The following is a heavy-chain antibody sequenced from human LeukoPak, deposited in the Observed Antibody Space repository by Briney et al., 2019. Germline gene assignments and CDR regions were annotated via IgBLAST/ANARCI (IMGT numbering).Heavy chain of an antibody. Sequence: GGSLRLSCAASGLTFSSYWMSWVRQAPGKGLEWVANIKQDGSEKYYVDSVKGRFTISRDNSKNTLYLQMNSLRAEDTAVYYCAAVDVDTAFPWGQGTLVTVSS. CDR1: GLTFSSYW. CDR3: AAVDVDTAFP. V-gene: IGHV3-7*03. CDR2: IKQDGSEK. D-gene: IGHD5-18*01. J-gene: IGHJ5*02.